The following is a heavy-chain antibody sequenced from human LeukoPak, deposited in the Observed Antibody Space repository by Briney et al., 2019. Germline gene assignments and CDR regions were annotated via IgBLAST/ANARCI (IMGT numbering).Heavy chain of an antibody. D-gene: IGHD3-22*01. CDR3: ARADLRWDYDSSGPNAPWD. J-gene: IGHJ4*02. CDR1: GFTFSSYG. Sequence: PGRSLRLSCAASGFTFSSYGMHWVRQAPGKGLEWVAVIWYDGSNKYYADSVKGRFTISRDNSKNTLYLQMNSLRAEDTAVYYCARADLRWDYDSSGPNAPWDWGQGTLVTVSS. V-gene: IGHV3-33*01. CDR2: IWYDGSNK.